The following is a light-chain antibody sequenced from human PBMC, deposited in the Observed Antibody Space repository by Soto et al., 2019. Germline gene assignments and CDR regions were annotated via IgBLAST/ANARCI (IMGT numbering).Light chain of an antibody. CDR3: QKYNSYSRK. V-gene: IGKV1-5*01. CDR1: QSISNW. Sequence: DIQMTQSPSTLSASVGDRVTITCRASQSISNWLAWYQQKPGKAPKLLIYDASSLESGVSLRFSGSGSGTEFTLTISSLQPDDFATYYCQKYNSYSRKCGQGTKGDIK. CDR2: DAS. J-gene: IGKJ1*01.